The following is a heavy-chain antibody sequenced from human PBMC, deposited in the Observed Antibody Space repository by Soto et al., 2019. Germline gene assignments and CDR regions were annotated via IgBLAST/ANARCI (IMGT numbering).Heavy chain of an antibody. J-gene: IGHJ5*02. CDR3: ARGSGYEIDVWFDP. D-gene: IGHD5-12*01. Sequence: SVKVSCKASGGTFSSYAISWVRQALGQGLEWMGGIIPIFGTANYAQKFQGRVTITADKSTSTAYMELSSLRSEDTAVYYCARGSGYEIDVWFDPWGQGTLVTASS. CDR2: IIPIFGTA. V-gene: IGHV1-69*06. CDR1: GGTFSSYA.